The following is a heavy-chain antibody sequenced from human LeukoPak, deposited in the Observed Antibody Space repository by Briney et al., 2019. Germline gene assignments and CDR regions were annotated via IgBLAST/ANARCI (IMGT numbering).Heavy chain of an antibody. CDR1: GYTFTSYG. Sequence: ASVKVSCKASGYTFTSYGISWVRQAPGQGLEWMGWISAYNGNTNYAQKLQGRVTMTTDTSTSTAYMELRSLRSDDTAVYYCARARGIAAAGQYFDYWGQGTLVTVSS. J-gene: IGHJ4*02. D-gene: IGHD6-13*01. V-gene: IGHV1-18*01. CDR2: ISAYNGNT. CDR3: ARARGIAAAGQYFDY.